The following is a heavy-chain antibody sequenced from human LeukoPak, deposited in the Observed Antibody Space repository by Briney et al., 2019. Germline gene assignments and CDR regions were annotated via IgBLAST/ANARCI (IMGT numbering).Heavy chain of an antibody. CDR2: IYYSGST. J-gene: IGHJ3*02. Sequence: SETLSLTCTVSGGSLSSSSYFWGWIRQPPGKGLGWIGSIYYSGSTSYNPSLKSRVTISVDTSKNQFSLKLSSVTAADTAVYYCARVGTMVRGASGAFDIWGQGTMVTVSS. V-gene: IGHV4-39*07. D-gene: IGHD3-10*01. CDR3: ARVGTMVRGASGAFDI. CDR1: GGSLSSSSYF.